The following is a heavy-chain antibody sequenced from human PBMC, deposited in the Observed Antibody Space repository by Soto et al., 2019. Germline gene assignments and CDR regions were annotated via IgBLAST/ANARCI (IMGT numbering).Heavy chain of an antibody. CDR2: ISGSGGST. J-gene: IGHJ4*02. D-gene: IGHD1-26*01. CDR3: AKADNSGSHTAPDY. CDR1: GFTFSSYA. Sequence: GGSLRLSCAASGFTFSSYAMSWVRQAPGKGLEWVSAISGSGGSTYYADSVKGRFTISRDNSKNTLYLQMNSLRAEDTAVYYCAKADNSGSHTAPDYWGQGTLVTVSS. V-gene: IGHV3-23*01.